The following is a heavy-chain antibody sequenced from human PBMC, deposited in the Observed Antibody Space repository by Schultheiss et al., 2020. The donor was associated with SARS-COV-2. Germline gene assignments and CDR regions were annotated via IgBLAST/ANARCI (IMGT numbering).Heavy chain of an antibody. V-gene: IGHV3-21*01. CDR1: GFTFSSYA. CDR3: ARPLLLLRLGELSAFDI. Sequence: GGSLRLSCAASGFTFSSYAMSWVRQAPGKGLEWVSSISSSSSYIYYADSVKGRFTISRDNAKNSLYLQMNSLRAEDTAVYYCARPLLLLRLGELSAFDIWGQGTMVTVSS. J-gene: IGHJ3*02. D-gene: IGHD3-16*01. CDR2: ISSSSSYI.